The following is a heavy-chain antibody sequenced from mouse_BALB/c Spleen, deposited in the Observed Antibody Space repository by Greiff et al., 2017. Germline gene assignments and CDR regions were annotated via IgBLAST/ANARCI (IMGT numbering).Heavy chain of an antibody. V-gene: IGHV3-2*02. D-gene: IGHD4-1*01. J-gene: IGHJ2*01. Sequence: EVQLQESGPGLVKPSQSLSLTCTVTGYSITSDYAWNWIRQFPGNKLEWMGYISYSGSTSYNPSLKSRISITRDTSKNQFFLQLNSVTTEDTATYYCARYVGRFDYWGQGTTLTVSS. CDR1: GYSITSDYA. CDR3: ARYVGRFDY. CDR2: ISYSGST.